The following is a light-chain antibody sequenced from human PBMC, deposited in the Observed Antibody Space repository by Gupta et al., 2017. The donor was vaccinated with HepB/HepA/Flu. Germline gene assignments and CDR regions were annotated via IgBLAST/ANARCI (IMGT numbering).Light chain of an antibody. V-gene: IGLV1-44*01. CDR1: SSNIGRNT. J-gene: IGLJ3*02. CDR2: SNN. Sequence: QSVLTQPPSASGTPGQRATISCSGSSSNIGRNTGNWYQQLPGTAPKLLIYSNNQRPSGVPDRCSGSKSGTSASLAISGLQSEDEADYYCAAWDDSLNGWVFGGGTKLTVL. CDR3: AAWDDSLNGWV.